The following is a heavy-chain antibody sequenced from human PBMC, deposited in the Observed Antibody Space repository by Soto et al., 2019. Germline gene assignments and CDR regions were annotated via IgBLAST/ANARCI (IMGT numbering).Heavy chain of an antibody. J-gene: IGHJ4*02. Sequence: GGSLRLSCAASGFTFSSYWMSWVRQAPGKGLEWVSAISGSGGSTYYADSVKGRFTISRDNSKNTLYLQMNSLRAEDTAVYYCARDNYYDSSGYFEYWGQGTLVTVSS. CDR3: ARDNYYDSSGYFEY. V-gene: IGHV3-23*01. CDR2: ISGSGGST. D-gene: IGHD3-22*01. CDR1: GFTFSSYW.